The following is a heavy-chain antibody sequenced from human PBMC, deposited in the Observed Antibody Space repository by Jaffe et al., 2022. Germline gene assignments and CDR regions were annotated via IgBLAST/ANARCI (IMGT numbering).Heavy chain of an antibody. CDR3: AREVKYYYDSSGYYYGGHFDY. J-gene: IGHJ4*02. CDR1: GFTFSSYE. D-gene: IGHD3-22*01. CDR2: ISSSGSTI. Sequence: EVQLVESGGGLVQPGGSLRLSCAASGFTFSSYEMNWVRQAPGKGLEWVSYISSSGSTIYYADSVKGRFTISRDNAKNSLYLQMNSLRAEDTAVYYCAREVKYYYDSSGYYYGGHFDYWGQGTLVTVSS. V-gene: IGHV3-48*03.